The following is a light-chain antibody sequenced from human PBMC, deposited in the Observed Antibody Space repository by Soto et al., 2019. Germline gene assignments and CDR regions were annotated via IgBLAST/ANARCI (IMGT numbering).Light chain of an antibody. J-gene: IGLJ1*01. CDR2: RGN. V-gene: IGLV1-47*01. Sequence: QSVLTQPPSVSGTPGQRVNISCSGSSSNIGRDYVYWYQQFPGTAPKLLIYRGNQRPSVVPDRFSGSKSGTSASLAISGLRSDDESDYYCVAWDDSLSGYVFGTGTKVTVL. CDR1: SSNIGRDY. CDR3: VAWDDSLSGYV.